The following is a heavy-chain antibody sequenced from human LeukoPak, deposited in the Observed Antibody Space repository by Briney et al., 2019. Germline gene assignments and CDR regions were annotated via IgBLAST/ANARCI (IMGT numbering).Heavy chain of an antibody. J-gene: IGHJ4*02. D-gene: IGHD6-25*01. V-gene: IGHV1-69*01. Sequence: ASVKVSCKASGGTFTSYAISWVRQAPGQGLEWMGGIIPIFVTVNSAQKFQGSVTITADESTSTAYMELSSLKAEDTAVYYCARDGSIAAVRVFDYWGQGTLVTVSS. CDR2: IIPIFVTV. CDR1: GGTFTSYA. CDR3: ARDGSIAAVRVFDY.